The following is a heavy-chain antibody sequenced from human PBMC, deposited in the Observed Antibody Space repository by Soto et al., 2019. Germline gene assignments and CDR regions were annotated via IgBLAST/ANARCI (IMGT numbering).Heavy chain of an antibody. CDR2: INHSGST. J-gene: IGHJ6*03. V-gene: IGHV4-34*01. D-gene: IGHD6-13*01. Sequence: SETLSLTCAVYGWSFSGYYRTWIRQPPGKGLEWIGEINHSGSTNYNPSLKSRVTISVDTSKNQFSLKLSSVTAADTAVYYCARGYSSPRRGPSEYYYYYMDVWGKGTTVTVSS. CDR1: GWSFSGYY. CDR3: ARGYSSPRRGPSEYYYYYMDV.